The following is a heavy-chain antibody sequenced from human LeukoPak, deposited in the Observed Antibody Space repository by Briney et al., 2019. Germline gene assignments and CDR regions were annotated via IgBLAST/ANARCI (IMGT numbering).Heavy chain of an antibody. CDR2: IYTRGST. D-gene: IGHD1-26*01. Sequence: SQTLSLTCTVSGGSISSGSYYWSWIRQPAGKGLEWIGRIYTRGSTNYNPSLKSRVTISVDTSKNQFSLKLSSVTAADTAVYYCAREIVGAPYYYYMDVWGKGTTVTVSS. CDR3: AREIVGAPYYYYMDV. J-gene: IGHJ6*03. V-gene: IGHV4-61*02. CDR1: GGSISSGSYY.